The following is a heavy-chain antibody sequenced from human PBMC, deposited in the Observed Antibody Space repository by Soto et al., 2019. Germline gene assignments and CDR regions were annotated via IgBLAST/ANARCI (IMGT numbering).Heavy chain of an antibody. V-gene: IGHV5-51*01. J-gene: IGHJ3*02. Sequence: PGESLQISCKGSGYSFTSYWIGCVRQMPGKGLEWIGIIYPGDSDTRYSPSFQGQVTISADKSISTAYLQWSSLKASDTAMYYCARPPAYYYDSSGYSGNAFDIWGEGTMVTVSS. CDR1: GYSFTSYW. CDR2: IYPGDSDT. D-gene: IGHD3-22*01. CDR3: ARPPAYYYDSSGYSGNAFDI.